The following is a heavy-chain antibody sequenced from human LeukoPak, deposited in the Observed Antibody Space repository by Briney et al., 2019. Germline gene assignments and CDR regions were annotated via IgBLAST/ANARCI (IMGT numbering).Heavy chain of an antibody. J-gene: IGHJ4*02. D-gene: IGHD6-19*01. CDR2: IYYSGST. CDR3: ARSLIAVVGYFDY. CDR1: GGSISSYY. V-gene: IGHV4-59*01. Sequence: SETLSLTCTVSGGSISSYYWSWIRQPPGKGLEWIGYIYYSGSTNYNPSLKSRVTISVDTSKNQFSLKLSSVTAADTAVYYCARSLIAVVGYFDYWGQGTLVTVSS.